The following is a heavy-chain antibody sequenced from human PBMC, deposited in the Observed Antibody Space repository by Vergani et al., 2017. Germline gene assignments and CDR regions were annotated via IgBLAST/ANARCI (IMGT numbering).Heavy chain of an antibody. V-gene: IGHV1-18*01. D-gene: IGHD3-3*01. CDR2: ISAYNGNT. CDR1: GYTFTSYG. J-gene: IGHJ3*02. Sequence: QVQLVQSGAEVKKPGASVKVSCKASGYTFTSYGISWVRQAPGQGLEWMGWISAYNGNTNYAQKFQGRVTMTRDTSISTAYMELSSLRSEDTAVYYCARAYDFWSGYYTSDAFDIWGQGTMVTVSS. CDR3: ARAYDFWSGYYTSDAFDI.